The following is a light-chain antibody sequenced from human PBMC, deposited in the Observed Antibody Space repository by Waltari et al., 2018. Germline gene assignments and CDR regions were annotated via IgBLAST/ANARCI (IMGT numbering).Light chain of an antibody. Sequence: QSALTQPASVSGSPGQSITISCTGTSSDVGSYNLVSWYQQHPGKAPKLMIYEGSKRPSGVSNRVSGSKSGNTASLTISGLQADDEADYYCCSYAGSSIVVFGGGSKLTVL. CDR2: EGS. CDR3: CSYAGSSIVV. V-gene: IGLV2-23*01. CDR1: SSDVGSYNL. J-gene: IGLJ2*01.